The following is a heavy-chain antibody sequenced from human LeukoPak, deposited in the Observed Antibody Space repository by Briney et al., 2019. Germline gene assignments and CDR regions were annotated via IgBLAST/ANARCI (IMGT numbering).Heavy chain of an antibody. J-gene: IGHJ4*02. CDR2: ISYDGSNK. D-gene: IGHD6-19*01. CDR3: ARDPGLIAVAGTFDY. CDR1: GFTFSSYA. Sequence: GGSLRLSCAASGFTFSSYAMHWVRQAPGKGLEWVAVISYDGSNKYYADSVKGRFTISRDNAKNSLYLQMNSLRAEDTAVYYCARDPGLIAVAGTFDYWGQGTLVTVSS. V-gene: IGHV3-30-3*01.